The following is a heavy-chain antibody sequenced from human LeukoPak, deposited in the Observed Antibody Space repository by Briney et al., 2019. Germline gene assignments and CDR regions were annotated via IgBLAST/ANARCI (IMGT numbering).Heavy chain of an antibody. Sequence: SQTLSLTCTVSGGSISSDGYYWSWIRQHPGEGLEWIGYIYHSGRTYYNPSLKSRTTISVDTSKNQFSLKVTSVTAADTAVYYCARVSTTRALVIGDWGQGTLVTVSS. CDR2: IYHSGRT. CDR1: GGSISSDGYY. J-gene: IGHJ4*02. D-gene: IGHD1-1*01. CDR3: ARVSTTRALVIGD. V-gene: IGHV4-31*03.